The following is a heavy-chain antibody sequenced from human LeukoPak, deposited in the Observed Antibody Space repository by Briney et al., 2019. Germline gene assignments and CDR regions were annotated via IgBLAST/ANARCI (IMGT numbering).Heavy chain of an antibody. CDR2: IKSKTDGGTT. CDR1: GFTFSNAW. Sequence: GGSLRLSCAASGFTFSNAWMNWVRQAPGKGLEWVGRIKSKTDGGTTDYAAPVKGRFTISRDDSKNTLYLQMNSLKTEDTAVYYCTTDFEVNYYDSSGYYGEDDAFDIWGQGTMVTVSS. D-gene: IGHD3-22*01. J-gene: IGHJ3*02. V-gene: IGHV3-15*07. CDR3: TTDFEVNYYDSSGYYGEDDAFDI.